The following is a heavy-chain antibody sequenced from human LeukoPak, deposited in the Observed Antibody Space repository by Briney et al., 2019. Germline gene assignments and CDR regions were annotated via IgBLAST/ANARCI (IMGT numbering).Heavy chain of an antibody. V-gene: IGHV3-66*04. CDR3: ARQTPAPYCSGGSCYFDY. CDR2: IYSGGGT. J-gene: IGHJ4*02. CDR1: GFTVSRNY. Sequence: PGGSLRLSCAASGFTVSRNYMTWVRQAPGKGLEWVSVIYSGGGTYYADSVRGRFTISRDNSKNTVYLQMNSLRAEDTAVYHCARQTPAPYCSGGSCYFDYWGQGTLVTVSS. D-gene: IGHD2-15*01.